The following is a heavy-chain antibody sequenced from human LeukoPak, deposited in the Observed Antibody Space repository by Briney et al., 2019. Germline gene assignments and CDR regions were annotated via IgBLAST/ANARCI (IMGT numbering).Heavy chain of an antibody. Sequence: GGSLRLSCAASGFTFSSYGMHWVRQAPGKGLEWVAFIRYDGNTKYYVDSVKGRFTISRDNSKNTLYLQVNSLRAEDTAVYYCARDGNFGYDAFDIWGQGTMVTVSS. CDR1: GFTFSSYG. V-gene: IGHV3-30*02. CDR3: ARDGNFGYDAFDI. CDR2: IRYDGNTK. D-gene: IGHD3-10*01. J-gene: IGHJ3*02.